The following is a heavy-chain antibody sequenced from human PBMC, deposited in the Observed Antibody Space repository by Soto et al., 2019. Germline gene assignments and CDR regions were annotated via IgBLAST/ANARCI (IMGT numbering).Heavy chain of an antibody. CDR2: MNPNSGNT. CDR3: ARWDYGDYARFDY. V-gene: IGHV1-8*01. CDR1: GYTFTSHD. Sequence: QVQVVQSGAEVKKSGASVKVSCKASGYTFTSHDINWVRQATGQVLEWMGWMNPNSGNTGFAQKFQGRVTMTRNTSISTAYMELSSLRSEETAVYYCARWDYGDYARFDYWGQGTLVTVSS. D-gene: IGHD4-17*01. J-gene: IGHJ4*02.